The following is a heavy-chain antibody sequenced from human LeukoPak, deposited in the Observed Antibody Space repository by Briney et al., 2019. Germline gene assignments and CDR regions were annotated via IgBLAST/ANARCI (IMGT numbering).Heavy chain of an antibody. V-gene: IGHV1-18*01. CDR2: ISAYNGNT. CDR3: ARADCSSTSCYTIDY. CDR1: GYTFTSYG. Sequence: ASVKVSCKASGYTFTSYGISWVRQAPGQGLEWKGWISAYNGNTKYAQKFQGRVTMTTDTSTSTAYMELRSLRSDDTAVFYCARADCSSTSCYTIDYWGQGTLVTVSS. J-gene: IGHJ4*02. D-gene: IGHD2-2*02.